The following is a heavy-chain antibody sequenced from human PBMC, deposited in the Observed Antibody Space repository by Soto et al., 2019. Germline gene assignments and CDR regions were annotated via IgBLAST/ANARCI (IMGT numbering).Heavy chain of an antibody. CDR2: IIPIFGTA. CDR1: GGTFSSYA. D-gene: IGHD3-22*01. CDR3: ASSGRDTPLIVGLRYYSAS. V-gene: IGHV1-69*13. J-gene: IGHJ4*02. Sequence: ASVKVSCKASGGTFSSYAISWVRQAPGQGLEWMGGIIPIFGTANYAQKFQGRVTITADESTSTAYMELSSLRSEDTAVYYCASSGRDTPLIVGLRYYSASWGQGTQVPVSS.